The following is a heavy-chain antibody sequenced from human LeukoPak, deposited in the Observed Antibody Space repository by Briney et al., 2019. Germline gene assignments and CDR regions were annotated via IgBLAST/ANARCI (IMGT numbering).Heavy chain of an antibody. CDR3: ARGRSIAVAGTGGYYYYGMDV. Sequence: GGCLRLSCAASGFTFSSYEMNWVRQAPGKGLEWVSSIRSSGSPIYYADSVKGRFTISRDNAKNSLYLQLSTLRAEDTAVYYCARGRSIAVAGTGGYYYYGMDVWGKGTTVTVSS. J-gene: IGHJ6*04. CDR1: GFTFSSYE. D-gene: IGHD6-19*01. V-gene: IGHV3-48*03. CDR2: IRSSGSPI.